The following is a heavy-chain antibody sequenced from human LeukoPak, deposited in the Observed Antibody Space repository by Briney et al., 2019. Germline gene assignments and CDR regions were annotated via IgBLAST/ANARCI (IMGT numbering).Heavy chain of an antibody. V-gene: IGHV4-39*01. D-gene: IGHD3-16*02. CDR1: GGSISSSNYY. CDR2: MYYSGNT. CDR3: ARTLGWASSRYPFDG. Sequence: MSSETLSFTCTVSGGSISSSNYYWGWIRQPPGKGLEWIGSMYYSGNTDYNPSLKSRVTISVDTSKNQFSLKVNSVTAADTAVYYCARTLGWASSRYPFDGWGQGTLVTVSS. J-gene: IGHJ4*02.